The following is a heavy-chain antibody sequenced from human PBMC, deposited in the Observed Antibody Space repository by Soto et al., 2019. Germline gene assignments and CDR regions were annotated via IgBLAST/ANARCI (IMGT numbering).Heavy chain of an antibody. Sequence: GGSLRLSCAASGFTFSSYSMNWVRQAPGKGLEWVSSISSSSSYIYYADSVKGRFTISRDNAKNSLYLQMNSLRAEDTAVYYCASDDRGNFDYWGQVPLVTFST. CDR3: ASDDRGNFDY. D-gene: IGHD3-16*01. CDR1: GFTFSSYS. V-gene: IGHV3-21*01. CDR2: ISSSSSYI. J-gene: IGHJ4*02.